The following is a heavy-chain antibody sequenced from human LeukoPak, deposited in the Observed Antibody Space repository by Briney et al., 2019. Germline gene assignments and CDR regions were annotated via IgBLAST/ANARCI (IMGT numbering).Heavy chain of an antibody. CDR2: VSHDGRVK. CDR1: GFIFSNYG. CDR3: ASQGIVGGGYYGMDV. J-gene: IGHJ6*02. Sequence: PGGSLRLSCAASGFIFSNYGMHWVRQAPGTGLEWVAVVSHDGRVKFYADSVKGRFTISRDNSKNTLDLQMYSLRAEDTAVYYCASQGIVGGGYYGMDVWGQGTTVTVSS. D-gene: IGHD4-23*01. V-gene: IGHV3-30*03.